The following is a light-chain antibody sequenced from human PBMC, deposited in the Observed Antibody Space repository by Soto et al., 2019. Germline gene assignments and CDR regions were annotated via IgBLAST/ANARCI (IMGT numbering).Light chain of an antibody. CDR2: YDS. CDR3: QVWDSSSDHVV. V-gene: IGLV3-21*04. Sequence: SDELTQPPSVSVAPGKTASITCGGNNIGSKSVHWYQQKPGQAPVLVIYYDSDRPSGIPERFSGSNSGNTATLTISRVEAGDEADYYCQVWDSSSDHVVFGGGTKLTVL. J-gene: IGLJ2*01. CDR1: NIGSKS.